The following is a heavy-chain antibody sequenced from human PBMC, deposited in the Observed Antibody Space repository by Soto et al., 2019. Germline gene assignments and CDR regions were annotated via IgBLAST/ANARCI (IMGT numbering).Heavy chain of an antibody. CDR3: ARDHFGIAAHNWFDP. J-gene: IGHJ5*02. Sequence: VGSLRLSCAASGFTFSSYSMNWVRQAPGKGLEWVSSISSSSSYIYYADSVKGRFTISRDNAKNSLYLQMNSLRAEDTAVYYCARDHFGIAAHNWFDPWGQGTLVTVSS. CDR1: GFTFSSYS. V-gene: IGHV3-21*01. CDR2: ISSSSSYI. D-gene: IGHD6-6*01.